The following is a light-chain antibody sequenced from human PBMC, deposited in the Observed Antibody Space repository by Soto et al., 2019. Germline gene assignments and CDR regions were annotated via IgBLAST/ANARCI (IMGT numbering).Light chain of an antibody. CDR1: RDVGSD. Sequence: TQMPQSPLSLSASVGEKIIITCRASRDVGSDVSWYQQKPGQAPKLVIYAASNLYTGVPSRFSGRRSGTEFTLTISSLQTEDFATYYCQQSYSTPITCGKGKRREIK. J-gene: IGKJ5*01. V-gene: IGKV1-39*01. CDR3: QQSYSTPIT. CDR2: AAS.